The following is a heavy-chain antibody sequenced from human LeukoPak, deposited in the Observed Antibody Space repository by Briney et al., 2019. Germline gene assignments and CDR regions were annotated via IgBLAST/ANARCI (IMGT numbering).Heavy chain of an antibody. CDR3: GRASGGGTFYLVDH. J-gene: IGHJ4*01. Sequence: GGSLLLSCAGSGFIFSSYALHWVRPAPGKGLEWVAVISYDDSDKYYTDSVEGRFSLSRDISKNTVSLQMNSLRAEDTAVYYCGRASGGGTFYLVDHWGQGTLVTVSP. CDR1: GFIFSSYA. V-gene: IGHV3-30*04. CDR2: ISYDDSDK. D-gene: IGHD3-10*01.